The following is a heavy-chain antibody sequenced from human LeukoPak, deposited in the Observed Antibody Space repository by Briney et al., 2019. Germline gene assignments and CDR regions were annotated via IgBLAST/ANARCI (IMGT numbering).Heavy chain of an antibody. CDR1: GGSISSGDYY. Sequence: PSETLSLTCTVSGGSISSGDYYWSWIRQPPGKGLEWIGYIYYSGSTYYNPSLKSRVTISVDTSKNQFSLKLSSVTAADTAVYYCARGNHPSPIDYGDYFDYWGQGTLVTVSS. CDR3: ARGNHPSPIDYGDYFDY. J-gene: IGHJ4*02. CDR2: IYYSGST. V-gene: IGHV4-30-4*01. D-gene: IGHD4-17*01.